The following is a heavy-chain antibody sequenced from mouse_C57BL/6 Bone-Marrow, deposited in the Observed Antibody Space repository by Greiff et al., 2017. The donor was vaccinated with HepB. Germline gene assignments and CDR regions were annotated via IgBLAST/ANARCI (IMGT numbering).Heavy chain of an antibody. J-gene: IGHJ3*01. Sequence: QVHVKQSGAELARPGASVKLSCKASGYTFTSYGISWVKQRTGQGLEWIGEIYPRSGNTYYNEKFKGKATLTADKSSSTAYMELRSLTSEDSAVYFCARRTDSSGYGFAYWGQGTLVTVSA. D-gene: IGHD3-2*02. CDR3: ARRTDSSGYGFAY. CDR1: GYTFTSYG. CDR2: IYPRSGNT. V-gene: IGHV1-81*01.